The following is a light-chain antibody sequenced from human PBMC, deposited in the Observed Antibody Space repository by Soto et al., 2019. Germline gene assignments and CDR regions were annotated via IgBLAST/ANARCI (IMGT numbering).Light chain of an antibody. CDR3: LQHNTYPWT. V-gene: IGKV1-17*01. Sequence: DIQMIQSPSSLSASVGDRVTITCRASQGIGNDLNWYQEKPGKAPKRLIYSASSLQSGVPSRFSGCGSGTEFTLTISSLQSEDNATYYCLQHNTYPWTFGQGTKVEIK. CDR1: QGIGND. CDR2: SAS. J-gene: IGKJ1*01.